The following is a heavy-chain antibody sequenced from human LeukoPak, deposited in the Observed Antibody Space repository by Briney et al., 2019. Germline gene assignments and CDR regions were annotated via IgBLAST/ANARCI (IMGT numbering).Heavy chain of an antibody. CDR1: GFTFSGYA. CDR3: AKGGYCSSTSCYVGWFDP. Sequence: GRSLRLSCAASGFTFSGYAMHWVRQAPGKGLEWVTIMSYDGNNKYYADSVKGRFTISRDNSKNTLFLQMNSLRAEDTAVYYCAKGGYCSSTSCYVGWFDPWGQGTLVTVSS. D-gene: IGHD2-2*01. V-gene: IGHV3-30*18. J-gene: IGHJ5*02. CDR2: MSYDGNNK.